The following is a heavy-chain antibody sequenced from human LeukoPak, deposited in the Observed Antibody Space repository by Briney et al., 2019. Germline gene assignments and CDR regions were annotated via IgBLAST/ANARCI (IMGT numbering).Heavy chain of an antibody. Sequence: ASVKVSCKVSGYTLTELSMHWVRQAPGKGLEWMGGFDPEDGETIYAQKFQGRVTMTEDTSTDTAYMELSSLRSEDTAVYYCATVHDYGDRNPFDYWGQGTLVTVSS. CDR3: ATVHDYGDRNPFDY. V-gene: IGHV1-24*01. CDR1: GYTLTELS. J-gene: IGHJ4*02. D-gene: IGHD4-17*01. CDR2: FDPEDGET.